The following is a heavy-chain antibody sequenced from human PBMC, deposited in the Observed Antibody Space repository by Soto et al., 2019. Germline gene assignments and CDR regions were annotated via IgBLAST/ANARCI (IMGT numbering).Heavy chain of an antibody. J-gene: IGHJ4*02. CDR2: INPSGAKT. CDR3: ARGSRNTWYAVDY. D-gene: IGHD6-13*01. CDR1: GYIFTSHY. Sequence: QVQLVQSGAEVQKPGASVKVSCKASGYIFTSHYIHWVRQAPGQGLQWMGLINPSGAKTSYAEKFQGRVTLTRDTTTSTVYLELSSLRSEDTAVYYCARGSRNTWYAVDYWGQGTLVTVSS. V-gene: IGHV1-46*01.